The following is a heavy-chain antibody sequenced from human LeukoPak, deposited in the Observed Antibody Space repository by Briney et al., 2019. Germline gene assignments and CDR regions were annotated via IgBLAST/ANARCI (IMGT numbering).Heavy chain of an antibody. CDR3: ARRFPAHYFDY. CDR2: IYYSGST. Sequence: SETLSLTCNVSGGSISSSNYYWGWIRQPPGKGLVWIGSIYYSGSTYYNSSLKSRVTISVDTSKNQFSLKLSSVTAADTAVYYCARRFPAHYFDYWGQGTLVTVSS. D-gene: IGHD6-25*01. J-gene: IGHJ4*02. CDR1: GGSISSSNYY. V-gene: IGHV4-39*01.